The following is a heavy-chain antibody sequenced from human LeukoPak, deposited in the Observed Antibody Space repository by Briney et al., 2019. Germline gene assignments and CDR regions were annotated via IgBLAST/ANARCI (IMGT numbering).Heavy chain of an antibody. D-gene: IGHD1-26*01. CDR1: GGSISSSSYY. CDR2: IYYSGST. Sequence: SETLSLTCTVSGGSISSSSYYWGWMRQPPGKGLEWIGSIYYSGSTYYNPSLKSRVTISLETSKNQFSLKLSSVTAADTAVYYCARPVGATNYHHYMDVWGKGTTVTVSS. J-gene: IGHJ6*03. CDR3: ARPVGATNYHHYMDV. V-gene: IGHV4-39*01.